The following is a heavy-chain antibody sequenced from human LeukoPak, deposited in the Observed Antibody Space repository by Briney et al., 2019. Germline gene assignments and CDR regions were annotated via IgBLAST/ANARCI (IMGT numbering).Heavy chain of an antibody. D-gene: IGHD3-10*01. J-gene: IGHJ5*02. V-gene: IGHV1-18*01. CDR2: ISAYNGNT. CDR3: ARLPNYYGSGSPPGWFDP. CDR1: GYTFTSYG. Sequence: ASVKVSCKASGYTFTSYGISWVRQAPGQGLEWMGWISAYNGNTNYAQKLQGRVTMTTDTSTSTAYMELRSLRSDDTAVYYCARLPNYYGSGSPPGWFDPWGQGTLVTVSS.